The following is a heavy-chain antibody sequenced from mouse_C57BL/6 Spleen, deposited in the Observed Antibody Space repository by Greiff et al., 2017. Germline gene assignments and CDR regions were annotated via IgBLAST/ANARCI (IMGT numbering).Heavy chain of an antibody. V-gene: IGHV5-17*01. CDR1: GFTFSDYG. CDR3: ARDDYGDYAMDY. J-gene: IGHJ4*01. D-gene: IGHD2-4*01. Sequence: EVKLVESGGGLVKPGGSLKLSCAASGFTFSDYGMHWVRQAPEKGLEWVAYISSGSSNIYYADTVKGRFTISRDNAKNTLFLQMTSLRSEDTAMYYCARDDYGDYAMDYWGQGTSVTVSS. CDR2: ISSGSSNI.